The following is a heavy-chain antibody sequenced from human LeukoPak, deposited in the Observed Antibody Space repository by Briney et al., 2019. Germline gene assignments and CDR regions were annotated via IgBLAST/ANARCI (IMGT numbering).Heavy chain of an antibody. J-gene: IGHJ3*02. V-gene: IGHV3-11*04. CDR3: ARARNYYDSNGFYYEGDAFDI. Sequence: GGSLRLSCAASGFTFSYYYMSWIRQAPGKGLEWVSYISSSGSTIYYADSVKGRFTISRDNAKNSLYLQMNSLRAEDTAVYYCARARNYYDSNGFYYEGDAFDIWGQGTMVTVSS. CDR1: GFTFSYYY. D-gene: IGHD3-22*01. CDR2: ISSSGSTI.